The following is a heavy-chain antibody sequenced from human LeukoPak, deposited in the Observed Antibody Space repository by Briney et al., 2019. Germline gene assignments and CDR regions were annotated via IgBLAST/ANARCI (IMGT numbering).Heavy chain of an antibody. V-gene: IGHV3-48*03. Sequence: PGGSLRLSCAASGFTFSSYEMNWVRQAPGKGLEWVSYISSSGSTIYYAHSVKGRFTKSRDNAKNSLYLQMNSLRAEDTAVYHCARGSTHDTSGYLRPFDYWGQGTLVTVSS. D-gene: IGHD3-22*01. CDR2: ISSSGSTI. CDR1: GFTFSSYE. J-gene: IGHJ4*02. CDR3: ARGSTHDTSGYLRPFDY.